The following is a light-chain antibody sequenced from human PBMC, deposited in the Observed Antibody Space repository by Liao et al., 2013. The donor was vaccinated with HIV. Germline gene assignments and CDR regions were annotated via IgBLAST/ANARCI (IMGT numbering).Light chain of an antibody. V-gene: IGLV3-1*01. CDR1: KLGDKY. Sequence: SYELTQPPSVSVSPGQTASITCSGDKLGDKYASWYQQKPGHSPVVVIFEDSKRPSGIPERFSGSNSGNTATLTISGTQPMDEADYYCQAWESSTAIFGGGTMLTVL. J-gene: IGLJ2*01. CDR2: EDS. CDR3: QAWESSTAI.